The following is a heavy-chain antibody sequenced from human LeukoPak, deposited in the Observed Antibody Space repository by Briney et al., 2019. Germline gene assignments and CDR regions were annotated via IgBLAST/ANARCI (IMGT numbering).Heavy chain of an antibody. CDR3: ARASYWYFDL. CDR2: IGIVGDT. CDR1: GFTFSSYD. V-gene: IGHV3-13*01. Sequence: PGGSLRLSCAASGFTFSSYDMHWVRQATGKGLEWVSAIGIVGDTYYPGSVKGRFTISRENAKNSLYLQMNSLRAGDTAVYYCARASYWYFDLWGRGTLVTVSS. J-gene: IGHJ2*01.